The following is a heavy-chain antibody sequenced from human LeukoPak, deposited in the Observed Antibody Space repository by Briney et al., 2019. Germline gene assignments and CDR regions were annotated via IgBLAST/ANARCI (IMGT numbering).Heavy chain of an antibody. Sequence: PGRSLRLSCAASGFTFSNYGMHWVRQAPGKGLEWVAVIWSGGTDKYYADSVKGRFTVSRDNSKNTLYLQMNSLRAEDTAVYYCTRDASGDTNSGPRMDVWGQGTTVTVSS. CDR3: TRDASGDTNSGPRMDV. CDR1: GFTFSNYG. CDR2: IWSGGTDK. J-gene: IGHJ6*02. V-gene: IGHV3-33*08. D-gene: IGHD1-26*01.